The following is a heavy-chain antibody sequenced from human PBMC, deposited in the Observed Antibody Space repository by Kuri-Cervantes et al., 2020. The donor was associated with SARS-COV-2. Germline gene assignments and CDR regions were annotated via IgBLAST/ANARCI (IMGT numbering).Heavy chain of an antibody. Sequence: GGSLRLSCAASGFTFSSYAMSWVRQAPGKGLEWVSAISGSGGSTYYADSVKGRFTISRDNSKNTLYLQMNSLRAEDTAVYYCAKGGEEVGGATMVYYYYMDVWGKGTTVTVSS. CDR3: AKGGEEVGGATMVYYYYMDV. J-gene: IGHJ6*03. CDR1: GFTFSSYA. V-gene: IGHV3-23*01. D-gene: IGHD1-26*01. CDR2: ISGSGGST.